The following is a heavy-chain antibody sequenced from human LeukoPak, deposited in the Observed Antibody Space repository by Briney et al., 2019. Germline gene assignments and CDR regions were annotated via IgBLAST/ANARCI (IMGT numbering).Heavy chain of an antibody. CDR3: AKSMGSSGYYWYYFDY. V-gene: IGHV3-43*01. J-gene: IGHJ4*02. D-gene: IGHD3-22*01. Sequence: PTGGSLRLSCAASGFTFDDYTMHWVRQAPGKGLEWVSLISWDGGSTYYADSVKGRFTISRDNSKNTLYLQMNSLRAEDTAVYYCAKSMGSSGYYWYYFDYWGQGTLVTVSS. CDR1: GFTFDDYT. CDR2: ISWDGGST.